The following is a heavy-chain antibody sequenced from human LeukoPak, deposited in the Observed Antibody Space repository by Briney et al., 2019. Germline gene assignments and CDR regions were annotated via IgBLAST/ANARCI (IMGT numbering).Heavy chain of an antibody. D-gene: IGHD1-26*01. Sequence: SVKVSCKTSGGTFTSYAITWVRQAPGQGLEWMGKIIPISGTTNYAQKFQGRVTFTADESTSTAYKELSSLRSEDTALYYCARKLRLGGNWFDPWGQGTLVTVSS. CDR2: IIPISGTT. V-gene: IGHV1-69*15. CDR3: ARKLRLGGNWFDP. CDR1: GGTFTSYA. J-gene: IGHJ5*02.